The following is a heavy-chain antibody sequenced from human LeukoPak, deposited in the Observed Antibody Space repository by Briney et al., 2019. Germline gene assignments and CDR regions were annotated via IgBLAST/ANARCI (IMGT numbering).Heavy chain of an antibody. CDR1: GGSISSHY. Sequence: SETLFLTCTVSGGSISSHYWSWIRQPPGKGLEWIGYIYYTGSTNYNPSLQSRVTIAVDTSNNQFSLKLSSVTAADTAVYYCARGGWSHAYWGQGTLVTVSS. V-gene: IGHV4-59*11. CDR3: ARGGWSHAY. J-gene: IGHJ1*01. D-gene: IGHD6-19*01. CDR2: IYYTGST.